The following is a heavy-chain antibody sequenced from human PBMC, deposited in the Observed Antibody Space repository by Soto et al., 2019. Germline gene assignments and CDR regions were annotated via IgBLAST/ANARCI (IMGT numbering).Heavy chain of an antibody. CDR3: ARDELKGHCTNGVCDITYYYYGMDV. CDR1: GGTFSSYA. Sequence: GDSVKVSCKASGGTFSSYAISWVRQAPGQGLEWMGGIIPIFGTANYAQKFQGRVTITADESTSTAYMELSSLRSEDTAVYYCARDELKGHCTNGVCDITYYYYGMDVWGQGTTVTVSS. D-gene: IGHD2-8*01. CDR2: IIPIFGTA. V-gene: IGHV1-69*13. J-gene: IGHJ6*02.